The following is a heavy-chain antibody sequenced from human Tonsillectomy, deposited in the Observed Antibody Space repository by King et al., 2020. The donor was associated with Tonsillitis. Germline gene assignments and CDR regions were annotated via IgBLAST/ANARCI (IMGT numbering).Heavy chain of an antibody. CDR3: TKDPDYYDSSTS. Sequence: EVQLVESGGALVQPGRSLRLSCAASGFSFDDYAMHWVRQAPGKGLEGVSGISWNSGTIGYADSVKGRFTISRDNAKNFLYLQMNSLRAEDTALYYCTKDPDYYDSSTSWGQGTLVTVSS. V-gene: IGHV3-9*01. CDR1: GFSFDDYA. CDR2: ISWNSGTI. J-gene: IGHJ4*02. D-gene: IGHD3-22*01.